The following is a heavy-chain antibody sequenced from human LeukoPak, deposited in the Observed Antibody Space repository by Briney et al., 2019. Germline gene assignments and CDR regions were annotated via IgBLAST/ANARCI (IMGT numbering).Heavy chain of an antibody. Sequence: KPSETLSLTCTVSGGSISSSSYYWGWIRQPPGTGLEWIGSIYYSGSTYYNPSLKSRVTISVDTSKNQFSLKLSSVTAADTAVYYCARKAEDVVVPAAIGDYWGQGTLVTVSS. CDR3: ARKAEDVVVPAAIGDY. CDR2: IYYSGST. D-gene: IGHD2-2*02. J-gene: IGHJ4*02. CDR1: GGSISSSSYY. V-gene: IGHV4-39*01.